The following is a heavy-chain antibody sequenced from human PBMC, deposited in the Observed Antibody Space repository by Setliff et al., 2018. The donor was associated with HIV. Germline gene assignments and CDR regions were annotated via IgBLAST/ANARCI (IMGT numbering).Heavy chain of an antibody. CDR1: GGSISSHY. Sequence: PSETLSLTCTVSGGSISSHYWSWIRQPPGKGLEWIGSIYYSGSTNYNPSLKSRVTISVDTSKNQFSLKLSSVTAADTAVYYCAREPYDYVWGSYERGFPLRDAFDIWGQGTMVTVSS. D-gene: IGHD3-16*01. CDR2: IYYSGST. V-gene: IGHV4-59*11. CDR3: AREPYDYVWGSYERGFPLRDAFDI. J-gene: IGHJ3*02.